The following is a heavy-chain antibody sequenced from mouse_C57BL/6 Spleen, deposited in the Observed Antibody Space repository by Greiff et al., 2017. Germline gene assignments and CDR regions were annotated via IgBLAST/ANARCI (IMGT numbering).Heavy chain of an antibody. CDR2: INPYNGGT. D-gene: IGHD2-4*01. J-gene: IGHJ2*01. CDR1: GYTFTDYY. Sequence: VQLKESGPVLVKPGASVKMSCKASGYTFTDYYMNWVKQSHGKILEWIGVINPYNGGTNYNQKFKGKATLTVDKSSSTAYMELNSLTSEDSAVYYCASQYYDRVFDYWGQGTTLTVSS. V-gene: IGHV1-19*01. CDR3: ASQYYDRVFDY.